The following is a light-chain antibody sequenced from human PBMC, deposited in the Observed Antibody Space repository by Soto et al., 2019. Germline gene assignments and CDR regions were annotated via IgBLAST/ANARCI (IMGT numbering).Light chain of an antibody. CDR2: EVS. Sequence: QSALAQPASVSGSPGQSITISCTGTSTGVGGYKYVSWYQQYPGKAPKLMIFEVSNRPSGVSTRFSGSKSGNTASLTISGLQAEDEADYYCSSYTTNSTWVFGGGTQLTVL. J-gene: IGLJ3*02. V-gene: IGLV2-14*01. CDR3: SSYTTNSTWV. CDR1: STGVGGYKY.